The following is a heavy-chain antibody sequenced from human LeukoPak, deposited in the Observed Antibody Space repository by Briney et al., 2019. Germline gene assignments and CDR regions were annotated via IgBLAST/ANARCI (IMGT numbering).Heavy chain of an antibody. CDR3: ARVRLLWDDAFDF. J-gene: IGHJ3*01. V-gene: IGHV4-59*01. D-gene: IGHD1-26*01. CDR1: GGSISSYY. Sequence: SETLSLTCTVSGGSISSYYWSWIRQPPGKGLEWIGNIYYRGTTDHNPSLKSRVTISLDTSRKQFSLKLSSVTAADTAVFYCARVRLLWDDAFDFWGQGTVVTVSS. CDR2: IYYRGTT.